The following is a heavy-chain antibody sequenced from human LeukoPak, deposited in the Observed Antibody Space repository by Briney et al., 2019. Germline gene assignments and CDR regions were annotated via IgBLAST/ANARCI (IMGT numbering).Heavy chain of an antibody. CDR3: GRAFPPLRTASAGDL. CDR2: ISGRSSHV. V-gene: IGHV3-21*01. D-gene: IGHD3-16*01. Sequence: PGGSLRLSCSASGFSFSDYDMNWFRQAPGKGLEWISSISGRSSHVYYGDSVKGRLSISRDNAMNSVFLQMNSLGVDDTAVYYCGRAFPPLRTASAGDLWGKGTLVTVSS. CDR1: GFSFSDYD. J-gene: IGHJ4*02.